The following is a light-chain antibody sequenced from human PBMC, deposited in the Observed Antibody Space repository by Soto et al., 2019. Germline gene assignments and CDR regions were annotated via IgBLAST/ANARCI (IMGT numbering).Light chain of an antibody. CDR2: DVD. V-gene: IGLV2-11*01. CDR1: SSDVGGYNF. CDR3: CSYAGDYTLL. J-gene: IGLJ2*01. Sequence: QSVLTQSRSVSGSPGQSVTISCTGTSSDVGGYNFVSWYQQPPGKAPKLLIYDVDKRPSGVPVRFSGSKAGNTASLTISGLQAEDEADYYCCSYAGDYTLLFGGGTKVTVL.